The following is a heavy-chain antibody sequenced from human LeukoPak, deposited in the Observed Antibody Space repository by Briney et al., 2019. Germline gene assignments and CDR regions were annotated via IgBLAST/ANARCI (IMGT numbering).Heavy chain of an antibody. CDR1: GGTFSSYA. D-gene: IGHD1-26*01. Sequence: SVKVSCXASGGTFSSYAISWVRQAHGQGLEWMGGIIPIFGTANYAQKSQGRVTITADESTSTAYMELSSLRSEDTAVYYCAEAGAGYAFDIWGQGTMVTVSS. J-gene: IGHJ3*02. CDR2: IIPIFGTA. CDR3: AEAGAGYAFDI. V-gene: IGHV1-69*13.